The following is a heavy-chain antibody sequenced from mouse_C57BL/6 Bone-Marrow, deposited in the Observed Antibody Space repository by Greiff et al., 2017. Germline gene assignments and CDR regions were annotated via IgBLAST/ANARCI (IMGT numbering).Heavy chain of an antibody. V-gene: IGHV7-3*01. CDR3: ASLYYCGSPLYAMDY. J-gene: IGHJ4*01. Sequence: EVKVVESGGGLVQPGGSLSLSCAASGFTFTDYYMSWVRQPPGKALEWLGFIRNKANGYTTEYSASVKGRFTISRDNSQSILYLQMNALRAEDSATYYCASLYYCGSPLYAMDYWGQGTSVTVTA. CDR1: GFTFTDYY. CDR2: IRNKANGYTT. D-gene: IGHD1-1*01.